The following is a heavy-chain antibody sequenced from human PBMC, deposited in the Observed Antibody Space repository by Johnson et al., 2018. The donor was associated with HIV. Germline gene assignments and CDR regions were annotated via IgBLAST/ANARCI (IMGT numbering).Heavy chain of an antibody. V-gene: IGHV3-30*02. CDR1: GFTFSSYG. CDR3: VRDMGGVLGPYYAFDI. Sequence: QVQLVESGGGVVQPGGSLRLSCAASGFTFSSYGMHWVRQAPGKGLEWVAFIRYDGSAKYYVDSVKGRFTISRDNAKNSLYLQINSVRAEDSAFYYCVRDMGGVLGPYYAFDIWGQGTMVTVSS. J-gene: IGHJ3*02. D-gene: IGHD2-8*02. CDR2: IRYDGSAK.